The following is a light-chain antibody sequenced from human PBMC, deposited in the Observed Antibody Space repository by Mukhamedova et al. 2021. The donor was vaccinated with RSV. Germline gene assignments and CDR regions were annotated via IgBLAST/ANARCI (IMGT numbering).Light chain of an antibody. CDR3: QQYSSTPLT. Sequence: NCKSSQSVLYSSNNKNYLAWYQQKPGQPPKLLIYWASTRESGVPDRFSGSGSGTDFTLTISSLQAEDVAVYYCQQYSSTPLTFG. V-gene: IGKV4-1*01. CDR2: WAS. J-gene: IGKJ4*01. CDR1: QSVLYSSNNKNY.